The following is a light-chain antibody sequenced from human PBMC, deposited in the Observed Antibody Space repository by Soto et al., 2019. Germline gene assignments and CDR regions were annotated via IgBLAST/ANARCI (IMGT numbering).Light chain of an antibody. V-gene: IGKV1-33*01. CDR1: QDISNY. CDR3: QYSRHLPL. Sequence: DIQMTQSPSSLSASVGDRVTITCQASQDISNYLNWYQQKPGKAPKLLIYDASNLETGVPSRFSGGGSGTHFSFTISGLQPDDVATYYCQYSRHLPLFGPGTKVDIK. J-gene: IGKJ3*01. CDR2: DAS.